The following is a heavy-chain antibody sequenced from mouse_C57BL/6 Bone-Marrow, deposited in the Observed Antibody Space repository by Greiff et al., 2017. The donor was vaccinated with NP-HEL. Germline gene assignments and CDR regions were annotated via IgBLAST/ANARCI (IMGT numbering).Heavy chain of an antibody. CDR3: ARRGELRRDY. J-gene: IGHJ2*01. CDR2: IYPRRGNT. CDR1: GYTFTSYG. V-gene: IGHV1-81*01. Sequence: VQLQESGAELARPGASVTLSCKASGYTFTSYGISWVKQRPGQGLEWIGEIYPRRGNTYYNEKFKGKATLTADKSSSTAYMELRSLTSEDSAVYFYARRGELRRDYWGQGTTLTVSS. D-gene: IGHD2-12*01.